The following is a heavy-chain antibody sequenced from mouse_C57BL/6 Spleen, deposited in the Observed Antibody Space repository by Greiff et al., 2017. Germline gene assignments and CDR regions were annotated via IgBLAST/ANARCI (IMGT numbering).Heavy chain of an antibody. V-gene: IGHV1-82*01. CDR2: IYPGDGDT. D-gene: IGHD2-5*01. Sequence: QVQLQQSGPELVKPGASVKISCKASGYAFSSSWMNWVKQRPGKGLEWIGRIYPGDGDTNYNGKFKGKATLTADKSSSTAYMQLSSLTSEDAAVDFCARKGHSNYYSMDYWGQGTSVTVSA. CDR3: ARKGHSNYYSMDY. CDR1: GYAFSSSW. J-gene: IGHJ4*01.